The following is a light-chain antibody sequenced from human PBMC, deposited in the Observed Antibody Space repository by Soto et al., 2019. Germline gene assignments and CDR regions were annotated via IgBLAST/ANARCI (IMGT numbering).Light chain of an antibody. CDR1: SGHSSYA. V-gene: IGLV4-69*01. CDR2: LNSDGSH. Sequence: QSVLTQSPSASASLGASVKLTCTLSSGHSSYAIAWHQQQPEKGPRYLMKLNSDGSHSKGDGIPDRFSGSSSGAERYLTISSLQSEDEADSYCQTWGTGIRGVFGGGTKLTVL. J-gene: IGLJ2*01. CDR3: QTWGTGIRGV.